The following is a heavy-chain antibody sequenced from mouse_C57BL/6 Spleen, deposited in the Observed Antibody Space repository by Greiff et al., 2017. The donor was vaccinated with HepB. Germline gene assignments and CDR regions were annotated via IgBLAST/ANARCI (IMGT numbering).Heavy chain of an antibody. D-gene: IGHD1-1*01. V-gene: IGHV1-82*01. Sequence: VQLQQSGPELVKPGASVKISCKASGYAFSSSWMNWVKQRPGKGLEWIGRIYPGDGDTNYNGKFKGKATLTADKSSSTAYMQLSSLTSEDSAVYFCANYYGSSYDVYWYFDVWGTGTTVTVSS. CDR1: GYAFSSSW. CDR3: ANYYGSSYDVYWYFDV. CDR2: IYPGDGDT. J-gene: IGHJ1*03.